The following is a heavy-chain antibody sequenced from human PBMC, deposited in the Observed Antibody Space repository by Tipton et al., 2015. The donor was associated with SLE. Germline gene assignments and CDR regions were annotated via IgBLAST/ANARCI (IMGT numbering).Heavy chain of an antibody. CDR3: ARGHGYYWYFDL. J-gene: IGHJ2*01. CDR2: INTYSGDT. Sequence: QLVQSGAEVKKPGASVKVSCKASGYTFTGYYMHWVRQAPGQGLEWMGRINTYSGDTDFAQKFQGRVTMTRDTSISTAYMELSRLKFDDTAVYYCARGHGYYWYFDLWGRGTLVSVSS. D-gene: IGHD5-24*01. V-gene: IGHV1-2*06. CDR1: GYTFTGYY.